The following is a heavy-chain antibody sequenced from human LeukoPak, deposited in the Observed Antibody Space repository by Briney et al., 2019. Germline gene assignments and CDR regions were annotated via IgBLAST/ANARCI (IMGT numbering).Heavy chain of an antibody. V-gene: IGHV1-69*13. J-gene: IGHJ4*02. D-gene: IGHD2-15*01. CDR3: ARGKNCSGGSCYLPTG. CDR1: GGTFSSYA. CDR2: IIPIFGTA. Sequence: SVKVSCKASGGTFSSYATSWVRQAPGQGLEWMGGIIPIFGTANYAQKFQGRVTITADESTSTAYMELSSLRSEDTAVYYCARGKNCSGGSCYLPTGWGQGTLVTVSS.